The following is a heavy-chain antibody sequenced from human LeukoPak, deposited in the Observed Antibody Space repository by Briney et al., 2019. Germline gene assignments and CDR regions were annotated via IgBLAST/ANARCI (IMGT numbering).Heavy chain of an antibody. D-gene: IGHD6-19*01. CDR3: ARDTCGCGSGWHLYWYFDL. V-gene: IGHV3-64*01. CDR1: GFTFGDYA. Sequence: GGSLRLSCAASGFTFGDYAMHWVRQSPGKELEYVSAISSNGRSIHYANSVEGRFTISRDNSQNTLYLQMDSLRAEDMAVYYCARDTCGCGSGWHLYWYFDLWGRGTLVTVSS. CDR2: ISSNGRSI. J-gene: IGHJ2*01.